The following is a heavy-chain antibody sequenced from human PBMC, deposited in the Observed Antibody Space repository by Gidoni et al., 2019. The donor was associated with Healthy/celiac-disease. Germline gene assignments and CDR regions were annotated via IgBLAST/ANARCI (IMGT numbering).Heavy chain of an antibody. CDR1: GYSYTSYW. CDR2: IYPGDSDT. D-gene: IGHD1-26*01. V-gene: IGHV5-51*01. J-gene: IGHJ4*02. Sequence: EVQLVQSGAEGKKPGESLRSSCKGSGYSYTSYWIGWVRQMPGKGLKWMGIIYPGDSDTRYSPSFQGQVTISADKSISTAYLQWSSLKASDTAMYYCARLIPPQYRYSGSYPRPVYYFDYWGQGTLVTVSS. CDR3: ARLIPPQYRYSGSYPRPVYYFDY.